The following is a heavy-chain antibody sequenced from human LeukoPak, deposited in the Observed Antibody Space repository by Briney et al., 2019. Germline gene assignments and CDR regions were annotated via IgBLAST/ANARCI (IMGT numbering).Heavy chain of an antibody. CDR3: ARAPYDFWSGYFYYYYMDV. D-gene: IGHD3-3*01. CDR2: INHSGST. V-gene: IGHV4-34*01. CDR1: GGSFRGYY. Sequence: PSETLSLTCAVYGGSFRGYYWSWIRQPPGKGLEWIGEINHSGSTNYNPSLKSRVTISVDTSKNQFSLKLSSVTAADTAVYYCARAPYDFWSGYFYYYYMDVWGKGTTVTVSS. J-gene: IGHJ6*03.